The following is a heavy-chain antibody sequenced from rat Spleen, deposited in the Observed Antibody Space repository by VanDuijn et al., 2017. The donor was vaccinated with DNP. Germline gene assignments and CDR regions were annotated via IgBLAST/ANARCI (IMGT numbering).Heavy chain of an antibody. V-gene: IGHV5-31*01. J-gene: IGHJ2*01. CDR1: GFTFNNYW. CDR2: ITSSGGST. CDR3: ATETNYYSGDVGYFDY. Sequence: EVQLVESGGGLVQPGRSLKLSCAASGFTFNNYWMTWIRQVPGTGLEWVASITSSGGSTYYRDSVKGRFTISRDNAKSTLYLQMDSLRSEDTATYYCATETNYYSGDVGYFDYWGQGLIVTVSS. D-gene: IGHD1-1*01.